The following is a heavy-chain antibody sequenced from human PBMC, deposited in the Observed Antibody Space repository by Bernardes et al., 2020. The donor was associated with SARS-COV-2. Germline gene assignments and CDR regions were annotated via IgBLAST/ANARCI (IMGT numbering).Heavy chain of an antibody. Sequence: VWSLSLSCAASGFTFSGSTIHWVRQASGKGLEWLGRIRSKTNSYATAYAASVKGRFTISRHDSKNTAYLQMNSLKTEDTAVYFCSRQPPYYDFWSGPPDYWGQGTLVTVSS. CDR3: SRQPPYYDFWSGPPDY. CDR1: GFTFSGST. J-gene: IGHJ4*02. D-gene: IGHD3-3*01. V-gene: IGHV3-73*01. CDR2: IRSKTNSYAT.